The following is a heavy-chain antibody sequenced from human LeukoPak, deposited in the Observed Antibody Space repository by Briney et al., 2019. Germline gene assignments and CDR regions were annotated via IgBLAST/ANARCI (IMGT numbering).Heavy chain of an antibody. J-gene: IGHJ4*02. CDR2: MSPNSGNT. CDR1: GYTFTSYD. CDR3: ARGSYSQRCFDY. V-gene: IGHV1-8*01. D-gene: IGHD1-26*01. Sequence: ASVKVSCKASGYTFTSYDFNWVRQAPGQGLEWMGWMSPNSGNTGYAQEFQGRVTMTRDTSINTAYMELSSLRSEDTAVYYCARGSYSQRCFDYWGQGTLVTVSS.